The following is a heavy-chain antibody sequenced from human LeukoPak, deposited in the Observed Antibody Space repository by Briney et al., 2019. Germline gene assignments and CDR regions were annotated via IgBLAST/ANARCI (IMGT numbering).Heavy chain of an antibody. CDR1: GYTFTSYA. V-gene: IGHV1-69*13. Sequence: ASVKVSCKASGYTFTSYAISWVRQAPGQGLEWMGGIIPIFGTANYAQKFQGRVTITADESTSTAYMELSSLRSEDTAVYYCASSGAVDRRADYWGQGTLVTVSS. D-gene: IGHD5-12*01. J-gene: IGHJ4*02. CDR3: ASSGAVDRRADY. CDR2: IIPIFGTA.